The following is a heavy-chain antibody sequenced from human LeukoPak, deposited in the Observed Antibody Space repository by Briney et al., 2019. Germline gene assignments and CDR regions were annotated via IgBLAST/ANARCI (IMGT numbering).Heavy chain of an antibody. CDR1: GFTFSSYG. D-gene: IGHD3-16*01. Sequence: PGGSLRLSCAASGFTFSSYGMHWVRQAPGKGLEWVALISYDGSRQYYAESVKGRFTISRDQSKNTLYLQMNSLRAEDTALYYCAKDVGSYGYDYWGQGTLVTVPS. CDR3: AKDVGSYGYDY. V-gene: IGHV3-30*18. CDR2: ISYDGSRQ. J-gene: IGHJ4*02.